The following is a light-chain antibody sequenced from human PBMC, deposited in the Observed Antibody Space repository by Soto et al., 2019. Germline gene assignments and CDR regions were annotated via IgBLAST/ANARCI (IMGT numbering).Light chain of an antibody. Sequence: QSALAQPASVSGSPGQSITISCTVTTSDIAGYNYVSWYQQHPGKAPKLLIYEVTSRASGVSHRFSGSKSGNTASLTISGLQPEDEAEYYCNSYTSASFYVFGTGTKVTVL. CDR1: TSDIAGYNY. V-gene: IGLV2-14*01. J-gene: IGLJ1*01. CDR2: EVT. CDR3: NSYTSASFYV.